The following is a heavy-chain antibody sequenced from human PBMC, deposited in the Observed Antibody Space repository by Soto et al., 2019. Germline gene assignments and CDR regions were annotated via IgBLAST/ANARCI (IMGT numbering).Heavy chain of an antibody. Sequence: QVQLVESGGGLVKPGGSLRLSCAASGFTFSDYYMSWIRQAPGKGLEWVSYISSSRSYTNYADSVKGRFTISRDNAKNSLYLQMNSLSAADTAVYYCPRAIAVPGPSFPHYWGPGTLVTVSS. CDR2: ISSSRSYT. CDR3: PRAIAVPGPSFPHY. D-gene: IGHD6-19*01. V-gene: IGHV3-11*05. J-gene: IGHJ4*02. CDR1: GFTFSDYY.